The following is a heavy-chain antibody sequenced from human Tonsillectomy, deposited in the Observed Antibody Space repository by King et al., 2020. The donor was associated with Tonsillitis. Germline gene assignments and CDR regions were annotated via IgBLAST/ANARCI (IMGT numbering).Heavy chain of an antibody. Sequence: DVQLVESGGGLVQPGGSLRLSCSVSGFTFFNNAMHWVRQAPGTGLEYVSSISSNGDSIYYPDSVKGRFTISRDNSKDTLYLQMSSLRTEDTAVYYCVKGPLWPNTYFEYWGQGTLVTVSS. CDR3: VKGPLWPNTYFEY. D-gene: IGHD2/OR15-2a*01. CDR2: ISSNGDSI. J-gene: IGHJ4*02. V-gene: IGHV3-64D*06. CDR1: GFTFFNNA.